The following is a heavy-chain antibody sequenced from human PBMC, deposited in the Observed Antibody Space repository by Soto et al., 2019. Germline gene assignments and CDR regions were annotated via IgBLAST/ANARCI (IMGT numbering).Heavy chain of an antibody. CDR3: ARAYHLVPKS. Sequence: QVPLVQSGAEVRKPGASVRVSCKTSGYTFTHFDIHWVRQATGQGLEWVGWMNPDSGNSGFTQRFQGRVYMTRNASMSAAYMEIHSLTSADTAIYYCARAYHLVPKSWGQGTLVTVSS. V-gene: IGHV1-8*01. J-gene: IGHJ5*02. CDR2: MNPDSGNS. CDR1: GYTFTHFD. D-gene: IGHD2-15*01.